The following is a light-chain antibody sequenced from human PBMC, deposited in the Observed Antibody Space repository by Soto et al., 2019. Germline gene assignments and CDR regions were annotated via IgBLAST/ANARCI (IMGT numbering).Light chain of an antibody. CDR1: SSNIGESF. Sequence: QSVLTQPPSVSAAPGQKVTISCSGSSSNIGESFVSWYQQLPGTAPKLLIYDNNKRPSGIPDRFSGSQSGTSATLAITRLQTGDEADYYCGTWDSGLSTGIFGGGTKLTVL. CDR3: GTWDSGLSTGI. V-gene: IGLV1-51*01. J-gene: IGLJ2*01. CDR2: DNN.